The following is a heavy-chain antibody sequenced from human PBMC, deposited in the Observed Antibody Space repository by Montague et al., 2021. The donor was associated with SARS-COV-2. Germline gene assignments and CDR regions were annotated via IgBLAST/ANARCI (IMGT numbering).Heavy chain of an antibody. CDR1: GFTFSSYA. CDR3: AKDSSIVATTLWAYNWFDP. CDR2: ISGSGGST. J-gene: IGHJ5*02. Sequence: SLRLSCSASGFTFSSYAMSWVRQAPGKGLEWVSAISGSGGSTYYXDSVKGRFTISRDNSKNTLYLQMNSLRAEDTAVYYCAKDSSIVATTLWAYNWFDPWGQGTLVTVSS. V-gene: IGHV3-23*01. D-gene: IGHD5-12*01.